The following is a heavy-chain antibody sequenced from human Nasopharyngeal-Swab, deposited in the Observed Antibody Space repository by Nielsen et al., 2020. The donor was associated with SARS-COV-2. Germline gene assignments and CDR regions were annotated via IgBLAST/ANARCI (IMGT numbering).Heavy chain of an antibody. J-gene: IGHJ6*03. Sequence: WIRQPPGKGLEWVAVISYDGSNKYYADSVKGRFTISRDNSKNTLYLQMNSLRAEDTAVYYCARVVTSPDGYYYYYYMDVWGKGTTVTVSS. D-gene: IGHD5-18*01. V-gene: IGHV3-33*05. CDR2: ISYDGSNK. CDR3: ARVVTSPDGYYYYYYMDV.